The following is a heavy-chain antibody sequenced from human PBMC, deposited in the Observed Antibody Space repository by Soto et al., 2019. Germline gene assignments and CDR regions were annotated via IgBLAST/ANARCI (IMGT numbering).Heavy chain of an antibody. J-gene: IGHJ6*03. CDR2: TYYKSKWYY. Sequence: SQTLSLTCDISGESVSCNSAGWNWIRQTPSRGLEWLGRTYYKSKWYYTYAASVKSRITVSPDTSKNQFSLQLTSVTPEDTAVYYCARGSWDDVSGHYYMDVWDKGTTVTVSS. CDR1: GESVSCNSAG. V-gene: IGHV6-1*01. D-gene: IGHD1-1*01. CDR3: ARGSWDDVSGHYYMDV.